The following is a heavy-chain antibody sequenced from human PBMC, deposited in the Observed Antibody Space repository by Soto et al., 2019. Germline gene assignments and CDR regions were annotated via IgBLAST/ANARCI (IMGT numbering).Heavy chain of an antibody. D-gene: IGHD3-10*01. CDR3: AKHRMPGTTGEFDDY. CDR2: ISGSGGST. CDR1: GFTFSSYA. V-gene: IGHV3-23*01. Sequence: GGSLRLSCAASGFTFSSYAMSWVRQAPGKGLEWVSTISGSGGSTYYAASVKGRFTISRDNSKNTLYLQMDSLRAEDAAVYYCAKHRMPGTTGEFDDYWGQGTLVTVSA. J-gene: IGHJ4*02.